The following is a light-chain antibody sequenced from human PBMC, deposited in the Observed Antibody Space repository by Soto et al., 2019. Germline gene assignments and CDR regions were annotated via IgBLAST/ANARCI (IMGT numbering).Light chain of an antibody. V-gene: IGKV3-20*01. CDR1: RSVSSSY. Sequence: EIVLTQSPGTLSLSPGERATLSCRASRSVSSSYLAWYQQKPGQAPRLLIYGAPRRATGIPDRFSGSGSATDFPLTISRLEPEDFAAYYCQQYGSARTFGQGTTVDI. CDR2: GAP. CDR3: QQYGSART. J-gene: IGKJ1*01.